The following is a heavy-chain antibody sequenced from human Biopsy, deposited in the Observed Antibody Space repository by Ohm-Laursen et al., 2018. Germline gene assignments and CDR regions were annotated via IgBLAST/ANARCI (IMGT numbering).Heavy chain of an antibody. V-gene: IGHV1-18*04. Sequence: VASVTVSCKPSGYTFISYGISWVRQAPGHGLEWMGWTSGYNDDTNYAQKFQGRLTMTTDTSTSTAHMEMSCLRSEDTAVYYCDLASFDYWGQGTLVTVPS. CDR3: DLASFDY. CDR2: TSGYNDDT. CDR1: GYTFISYG. J-gene: IGHJ4*02.